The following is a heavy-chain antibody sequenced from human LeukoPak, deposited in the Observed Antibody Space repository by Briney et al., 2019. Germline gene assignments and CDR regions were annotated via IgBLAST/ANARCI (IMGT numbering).Heavy chain of an antibody. CDR1: GFTFSNFW. J-gene: IGHJ2*01. D-gene: IGHD5-12*01. CDR3: AKDRGYGVSYWYFDL. CDR2: ISGSGGST. V-gene: IGHV3-23*01. Sequence: GGSLRLSCAASGFTFSNFWLHWVRQAPGKGLEWVSAISGSGGSTYYADSVKGRFTISRDNSKNTLYLQMNSLRAEDTAVYYCAKDRGYGVSYWYFDLWGRGTLVTVSS.